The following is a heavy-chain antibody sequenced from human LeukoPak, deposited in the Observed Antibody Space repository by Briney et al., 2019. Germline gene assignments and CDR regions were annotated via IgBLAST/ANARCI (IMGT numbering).Heavy chain of an antibody. CDR3: ARQTGSGLFTLP. Sequence: SETLSLTCTVSGVSISSSNSYWGWIRQPPGKGLEWIGSIYYSGNTYYNASLKSRVTISVDTSKNQFSLKLTSVTAADTAVYYCARQTGSGLFTLPGGQGTLVTVSS. CDR1: GVSISSSNSY. D-gene: IGHD3-10*01. CDR2: IYYSGNT. V-gene: IGHV4-39*01. J-gene: IGHJ4*02.